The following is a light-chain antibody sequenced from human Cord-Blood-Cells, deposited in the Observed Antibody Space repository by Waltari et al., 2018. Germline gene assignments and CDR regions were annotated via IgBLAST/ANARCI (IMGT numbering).Light chain of an antibody. J-gene: IGKJ4*01. Sequence: DIQMTQSPSSLSASVGDRVTITCRASQSISSYLNWYQQKPGKAPKLLIYAASSLQSWVPSRYSCSESGTDFTLTISTLQPEDFATYYCQQRYSTPLSFGGGTKVEI. CDR2: AAS. CDR3: QQRYSTPLS. V-gene: IGKV1-39*01. CDR1: QSISSY.